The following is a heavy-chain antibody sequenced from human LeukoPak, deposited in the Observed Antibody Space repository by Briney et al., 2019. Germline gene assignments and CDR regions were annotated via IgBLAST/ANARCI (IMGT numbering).Heavy chain of an antibody. D-gene: IGHD3-10*01. CDR2: IYHSGST. Sequence: SETLSLTCTVSGGSISSGGYSWSWIRQPPGKGLEWIGYIYHSGSTYYNPSLKSRVTISVDRSKNQFSLKLSSVTAADTAVYYCARGPKKGSPAAFDIWGQGTMVTVSS. V-gene: IGHV4-30-2*01. CDR1: GGSISSGGYS. CDR3: ARGPKKGSPAAFDI. J-gene: IGHJ3*02.